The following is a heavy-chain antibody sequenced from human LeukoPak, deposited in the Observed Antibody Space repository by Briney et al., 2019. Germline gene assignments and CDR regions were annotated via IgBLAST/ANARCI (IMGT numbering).Heavy chain of an antibody. CDR2: IRQDGGEI. D-gene: IGHD6-25*01. Sequence: TGGSLRLSCAASGFTFSRYWMSWVRQVPRKGLEWVANIRQDGGEIYYVDSVKGRFTISRDSAKNSLYLQMNSLRDEDTAVYYCARGEGIAATNWGQGTLVTVSS. CDR3: ARGEGIAATN. J-gene: IGHJ4*02. CDR1: GFTFSRYW. V-gene: IGHV3-7*03.